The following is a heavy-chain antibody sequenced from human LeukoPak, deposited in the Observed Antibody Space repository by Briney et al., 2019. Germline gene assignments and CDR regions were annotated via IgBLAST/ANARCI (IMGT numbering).Heavy chain of an antibody. Sequence: ASVKVSCKASGYTFTSYYMHWVRQAPGQGLEWMGIINPSGGSTSYAQKFQGRVTVTRDTSTSTVYMELSSLRSEDTAVYYCARDGYYYYGSGLVDYWGQGTLVTVSS. CDR1: GYTFTSYY. D-gene: IGHD3-10*01. J-gene: IGHJ4*02. CDR3: ARDGYYYYGSGLVDY. CDR2: INPSGGST. V-gene: IGHV1-46*01.